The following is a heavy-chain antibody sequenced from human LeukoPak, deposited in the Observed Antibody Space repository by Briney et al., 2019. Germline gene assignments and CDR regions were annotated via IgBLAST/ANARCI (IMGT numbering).Heavy chain of an antibody. V-gene: IGHV1-18*01. D-gene: IGHD3-22*01. CDR2: ISAYNGNT. Sequence: ASVKVSCKASGYTFTSYGISWVRQAPGQGLEWMGWISAYNGNTNYAQKLQGRVTMTTDTSTSTAYMELRSLRSDDTAVYYCARDGALYYDSSGYLDYWGQGILVTVSS. CDR3: ARDGALYYDSSGYLDY. J-gene: IGHJ4*02. CDR1: GYTFTSYG.